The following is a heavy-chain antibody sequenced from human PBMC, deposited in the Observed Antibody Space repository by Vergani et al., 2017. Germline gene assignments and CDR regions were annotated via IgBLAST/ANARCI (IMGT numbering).Heavy chain of an antibody. Sequence: QVQLQQWGAGLLKPSETLSLTCAVYGGSFSGYYWSWIRQPPRKGLEWIGTIYYSGSTYYNPSLKSRVTISVDTSKNQLSLKLTSVTAADTAVYYCARDGRLGYCSGGSCYGFDPWGQGTLVTVSS. CDR1: GGSFSGYY. D-gene: IGHD2-15*01. J-gene: IGHJ5*02. CDR3: ARDGRLGYCSGGSCYGFDP. CDR2: IYYSGST. V-gene: IGHV4-34*01.